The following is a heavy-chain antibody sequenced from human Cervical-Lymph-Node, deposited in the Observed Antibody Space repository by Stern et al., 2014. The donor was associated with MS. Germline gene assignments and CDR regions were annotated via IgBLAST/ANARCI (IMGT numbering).Heavy chain of an antibody. Sequence: VQLVESGGGVVQPGTSLRLSCAASGFAFNTYSMHWVRPAPGKGLEWVAVISYDGGNKYYADSVKGRIPISRENSKKQLYLQINSLRAEDTAVYYCASLYASSSDSDWWGQGTLVTVSS. V-gene: IGHV3-30*04. D-gene: IGHD6-6*01. CDR3: ASLYASSSDSDW. CDR1: GFAFNTYS. CDR2: ISYDGGNK. J-gene: IGHJ4*02.